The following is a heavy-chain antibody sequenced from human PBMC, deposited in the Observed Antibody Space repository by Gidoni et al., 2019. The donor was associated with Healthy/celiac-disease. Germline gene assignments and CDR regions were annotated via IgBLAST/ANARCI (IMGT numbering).Heavy chain of an antibody. J-gene: IGHJ6*03. Sequence: QVQLVQSGAEVKKPGASVKVSCKASGYTFTSYYMHWVRQAPGQGLEWMGIINPSGGSTSYAQKFQGRVTMTRDTSTSTVYMELSSLRSEDTAVYYCARDHYGSGSTYYYYYMDVWGKGTTVTVSS. V-gene: IGHV1-46*01. CDR1: GYTFTSYY. D-gene: IGHD3-10*01. CDR2: INPSGGST. CDR3: ARDHYGSGSTYYYYYMDV.